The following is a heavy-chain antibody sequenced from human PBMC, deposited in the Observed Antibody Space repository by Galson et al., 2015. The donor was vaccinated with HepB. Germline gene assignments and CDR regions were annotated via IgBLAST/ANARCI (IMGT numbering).Heavy chain of an antibody. Sequence: SLRLSCAASGFTFSSYAMSWVRQAPGKGLEWVSAISGSGGSTYYADSVKGRFTISRDNSKNTLYLQMNSLRAEDTAVYYCAKDEDSSFYSGSPTWYFDLWGRGTLVTVSS. CDR1: GFTFSSYA. CDR3: AKDEDSSFYSGSPTWYFDL. CDR2: ISGSGGST. J-gene: IGHJ2*01. V-gene: IGHV3-23*01. D-gene: IGHD1-26*01.